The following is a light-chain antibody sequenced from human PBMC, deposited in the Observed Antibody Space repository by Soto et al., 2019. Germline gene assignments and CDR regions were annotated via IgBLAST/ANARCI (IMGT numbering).Light chain of an antibody. CDR1: QSVSSNY. CDR2: VAT. J-gene: IGKJ1*01. Sequence: EIVLTQSPGTLYSSPGERATLSCRASQSVSSNYLAWYQQKPGQPPRLLIYVATSRATGIPDRVRGIGSGTDVPLTIICLGPHDLAVYSCQYYGRSPPSGTFGQGTKVEIK. CDR3: QYYGRSPPSGT. V-gene: IGKV3-20*01.